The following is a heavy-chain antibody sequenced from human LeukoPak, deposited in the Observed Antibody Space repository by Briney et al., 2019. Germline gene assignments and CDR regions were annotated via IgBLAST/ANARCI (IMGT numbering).Heavy chain of an antibody. CDR2: INENDDGT. CDR1: GFAFSDYA. CDR3: ARDQGDYYGMDV. Sequence: GGSLRLSCAASGFAFSDYAMNWVRQAPGKGLEWVSSINENDDGTSYADSVKGRFTISRDNSRNTLYLQMNSLRAEDTAVYYCARDQGDYYGMDVWGQGTTVTVSS. J-gene: IGHJ6*02. V-gene: IGHV3-23*01.